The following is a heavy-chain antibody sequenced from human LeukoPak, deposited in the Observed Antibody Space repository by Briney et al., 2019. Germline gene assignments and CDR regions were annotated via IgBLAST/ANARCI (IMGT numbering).Heavy chain of an antibody. J-gene: IGHJ4*02. V-gene: IGHV3-30*18. CDR2: ISYDGSNK. D-gene: IGHD1-1*01. Sequence: PGRALRLSCAASGFTFSSYGMHWVRQAPGKGLEWVAVISYDGSNKYYEDSVKGRFTSSRDNSKNTLYLQMNSLRAEDTAVYYCAKDWQLVDYWGQGTLVTVSS. CDR3: AKDWQLVDY. CDR1: GFTFSSYG.